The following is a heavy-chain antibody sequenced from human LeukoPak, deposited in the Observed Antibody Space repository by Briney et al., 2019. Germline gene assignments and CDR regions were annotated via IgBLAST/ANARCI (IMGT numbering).Heavy chain of an antibody. CDR3: NTGGYYFDY. CDR2: IKSKVDGGTT. J-gene: IGHJ4*02. D-gene: IGHD3-16*01. V-gene: IGHV3-15*01. CDR1: GFTFSNAW. Sequence: PGGSLRLPCAASGFTFSNAWMNWLRQAPGKGLERVGRIKSKVDGGTTDYAAFVKGRFTISRDDAKNTAYLQMNSLKIEDTAVYYCNTGGYYFDYWGQGTLVTVSS.